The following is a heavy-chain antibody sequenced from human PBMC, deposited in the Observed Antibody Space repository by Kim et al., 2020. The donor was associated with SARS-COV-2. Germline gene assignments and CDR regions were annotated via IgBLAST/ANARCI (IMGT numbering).Heavy chain of an antibody. V-gene: IGHV1-18*01. CDR3: ARADPIFGVVMD. Sequence: NYAQKLQGRVTMTTDTSTSTAYMELRSLRSDDTAVYYCARADPIFGVVMDWGQGTLVTVSS. D-gene: IGHD3-3*02. J-gene: IGHJ4*02.